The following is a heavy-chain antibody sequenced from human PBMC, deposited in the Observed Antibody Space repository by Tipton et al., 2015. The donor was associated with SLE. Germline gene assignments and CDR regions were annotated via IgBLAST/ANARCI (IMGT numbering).Heavy chain of an antibody. Sequence: QLVQSGAEVKKPGASVKVSCKASGYTFTSYGIHWVRQGPGQRLEWMGWINAGNANTKYSQEFQGRVTFSRDTSASTAYMELSSLRSEDMAVYYCARDASGGEDWYFDLWGRGTLVTVSS. J-gene: IGHJ2*01. CDR2: INAGNANT. V-gene: IGHV1-3*03. CDR3: ARDASGGEDWYFDL. CDR1: GYTFTSYG. D-gene: IGHD2-21*01.